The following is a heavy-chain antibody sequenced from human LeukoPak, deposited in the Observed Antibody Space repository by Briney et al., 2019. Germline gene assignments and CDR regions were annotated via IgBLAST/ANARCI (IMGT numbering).Heavy chain of an antibody. CDR3: AKEAYSSGWYREYFQH. V-gene: IGHV3-23*01. Sequence: GGSLRLSCAASGFTFSSYAMSWVRQAPGKGLEWVSAISGSGGSTYYADSVKGRFTISRDNSKNTLYLQMNSLRAEDTAVYYCAKEAYSSGWYREYFQHWGQGTLVTVSS. CDR1: GFTFSSYA. CDR2: ISGSGGST. D-gene: IGHD6-19*01. J-gene: IGHJ1*01.